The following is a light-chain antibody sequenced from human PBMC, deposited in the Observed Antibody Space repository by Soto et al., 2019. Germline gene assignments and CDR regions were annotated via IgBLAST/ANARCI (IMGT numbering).Light chain of an antibody. V-gene: IGLV2-14*03. Sequence: QSTSKQPGAGYGSPCRWMAIPYTKNSSDVGSYNSVSWYQQYPGKAPKLMIHDVNNRPSGISDRFSGSKSGNTASLTISGLQAEDEADYYCSSFTSSTSYVFGTGTKVTVL. CDR2: DVN. J-gene: IGLJ1*01. CDR1: SSDVGSYNS. CDR3: SSFTSSTSYV.